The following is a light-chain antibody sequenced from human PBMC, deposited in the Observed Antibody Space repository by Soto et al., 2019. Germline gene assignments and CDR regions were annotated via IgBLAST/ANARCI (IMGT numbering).Light chain of an antibody. J-gene: IGKJ4*01. CDR1: QSSSSY. Sequence: DIQMTQSPSSLSASVGDRVTITCRASQSSSSYLNWYQQKPGKAPKLLIYAASSLQSGVPSRFSGSGSGTDFNLTTNSLQPEDFETYFCQQSFNTPLTFGGGNKVDIK. CDR3: QQSFNTPLT. CDR2: AAS. V-gene: IGKV1-39*01.